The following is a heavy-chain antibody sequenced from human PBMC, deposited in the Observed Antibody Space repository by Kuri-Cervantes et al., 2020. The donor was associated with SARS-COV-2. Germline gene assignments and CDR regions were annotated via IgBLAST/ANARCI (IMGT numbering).Heavy chain of an antibody. V-gene: IGHV4-30-2*01. CDR1: GGSISSVGYY. CDR2: IYHSGST. D-gene: IGHD3-22*01. Sequence: SLNISCPVSGGSISSVGYYWSWIRQPPEKGMEWMGYIYHSGSTYYNPSLKIRVTISVDTSKNKFSLKLSSVTAADTAVYYCARLSYYYDSSCYYGGNWFDHWGQGNLVTVSS. J-gene: IGHJ5*02. CDR3: ARLSYYYDSSCYYGGNWFDH.